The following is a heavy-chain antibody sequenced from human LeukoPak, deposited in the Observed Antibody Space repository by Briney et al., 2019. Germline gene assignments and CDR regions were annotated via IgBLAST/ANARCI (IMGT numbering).Heavy chain of an antibody. Sequence: ASVKVSCKVSGYTLTKLSMHWVRQAPGKGLEWMGGFDPEDGETVYTQKFQGRVTMTEDTSTDTAYMELSSLRSEDTAVYYCARLLIAAAGTGWFDPWGQGTLVTVSS. V-gene: IGHV1-24*01. CDR2: FDPEDGET. CDR1: GYTLTKLS. D-gene: IGHD6-13*01. J-gene: IGHJ5*02. CDR3: ARLLIAAAGTGWFDP.